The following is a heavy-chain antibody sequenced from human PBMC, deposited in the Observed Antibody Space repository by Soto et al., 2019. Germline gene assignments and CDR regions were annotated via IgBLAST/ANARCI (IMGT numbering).Heavy chain of an antibody. CDR2: INAGNGNT. V-gene: IGHV1-3*01. CDR3: ARDPCSGGICYSSAFDI. Sequence: QVQLVQSGAEVRKPGASVTVSCKASGYTFTSYAMHWVRQAPGQRLEWMGWINAGNGNTKYSQKFQGTVTITRDTSANTAYMELTSLTSEDSAVYYCARDPCSGGICYSSAFDIWGQGTMVTVSS. CDR1: GYTFTSYA. J-gene: IGHJ3*02. D-gene: IGHD2-15*01.